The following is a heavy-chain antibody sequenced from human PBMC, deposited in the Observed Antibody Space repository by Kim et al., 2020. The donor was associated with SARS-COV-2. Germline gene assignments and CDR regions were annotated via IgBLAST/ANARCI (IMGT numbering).Heavy chain of an antibody. CDR3: ARTWTQLWPLDY. CDR1: GFTFSSYW. J-gene: IGHJ4*02. D-gene: IGHD5-18*01. CDR2: INSDGSST. V-gene: IGHV3-74*01. Sequence: GGSLRLSCAASGFTFSSYWMHWVRQAPGKGLVWVSRINSDGSSTSYADSVKGRFTISRDNAKNTLYVQMNSLRAEDTAVYYCARTWTQLWPLDYSGQGTLVTVSS.